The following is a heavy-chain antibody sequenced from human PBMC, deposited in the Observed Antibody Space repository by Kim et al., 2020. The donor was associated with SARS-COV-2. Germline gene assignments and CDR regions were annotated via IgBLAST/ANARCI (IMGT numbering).Heavy chain of an antibody. CDR1: GGTFSSYA. J-gene: IGHJ6*02. CDR2: IIPIFGTA. Sequence: SVKVSCKASGGTFSSYAIRWVRQAPGQGLEWMGGIIPIFGTANYAQKFQGRVTITADESTSTAYMELSSLRSEDTAVYYCARDAPTGHGSGIYYNYVFGYYGMDVWGQVSTLTVSS. CDR3: ARDAPTGHGSGIYYNYVFGYYGMDV. D-gene: IGHD3-10*01. V-gene: IGHV1-69*13.